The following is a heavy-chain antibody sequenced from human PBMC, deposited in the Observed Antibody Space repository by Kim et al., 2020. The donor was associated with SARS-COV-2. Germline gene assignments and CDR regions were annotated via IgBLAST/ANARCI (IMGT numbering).Heavy chain of an antibody. V-gene: IGHV3-30*04. CDR3: ARDTVVVATWTYYYYYGMDV. D-gene: IGHD3-22*01. J-gene: IGHJ6*02. CDR1: GFTFSSYA. Sequence: GGSLRLSCAASGFTFSSYAMHWVRQAPGKGLEWVAVISYDGSNKYYADSVKGRFTISRDNSKNTLYLQMNSLRAEDTAVYYCARDTVVVATWTYYYYYGMDVWGQGTTVTVSS. CDR2: ISYDGSNK.